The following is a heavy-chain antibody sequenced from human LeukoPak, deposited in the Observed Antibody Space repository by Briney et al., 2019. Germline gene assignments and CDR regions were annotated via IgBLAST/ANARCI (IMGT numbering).Heavy chain of an antibody. V-gene: IGHV4-61*02. CDR3: ARAVAGNFDY. J-gene: IGHJ4*02. Sequence: SQTLSLTCIVSGGSISSGSYYWSWVRQPAGKGLEWIGRIYTSGSATYNPSLKSRVTISVDTSKNQFSLKLSSVTAADTAVYYCARAVAGNFDYWGQGTLVTVSS. CDR2: IYTSGSA. CDR1: GGSISSGSYY. D-gene: IGHD6-19*01.